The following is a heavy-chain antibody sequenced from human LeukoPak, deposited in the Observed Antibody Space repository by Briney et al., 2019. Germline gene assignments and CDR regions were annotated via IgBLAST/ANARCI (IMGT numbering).Heavy chain of an antibody. CDR2: INHSGST. J-gene: IGHJ5*02. V-gene: IGHV4-34*01. Sequence: SETLSLTCAVYGGSFSGYYWSWIRQPPGKGLEWIGEINHSGSTNYNPSLKSRVTISVDTSKNQFSLKLSSVTAADTAVYYCAISPSLYYDFWRGYYPSGWFDPWGQGTLVTVSS. CDR3: AISPSLYYDFWRGYYPSGWFDP. CDR1: GGSFSGYY. D-gene: IGHD3-3*01.